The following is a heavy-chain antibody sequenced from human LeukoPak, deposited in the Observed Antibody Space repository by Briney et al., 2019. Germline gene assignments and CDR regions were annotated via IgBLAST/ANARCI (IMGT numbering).Heavy chain of an antibody. CDR3: ATGSGSYYMGY. CDR1: GGSISSYY. D-gene: IGHD3-10*01. V-gene: IGHV4-59*12. Sequence: NPSETLSLTCTVSGGSISSYYWSWIRQPPGKGLEWIGYVYYSGSTNYNPSLKSRVTISVDTSKNQFSLKLSSVTAADTAVYYCATGSGSYYMGYWGQGTLVTVSS. J-gene: IGHJ4*02. CDR2: VYYSGST.